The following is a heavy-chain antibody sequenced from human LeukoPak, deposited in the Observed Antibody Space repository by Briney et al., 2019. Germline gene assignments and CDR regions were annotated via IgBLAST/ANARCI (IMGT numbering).Heavy chain of an antibody. CDR2: IIPIFGTA. D-gene: IGHD2-2*01. J-gene: IGHJ4*02. Sequence: GASVKVSCKASGGTFSSYAISWVRQAPGQGLEWMGGIIPIFGTANYAQKFQGRVTITTDESTSTAYMELSSLRSEDTAVYYCAEYCSSTSCNDYWGQGTPVTVSS. CDR3: AEYCSSTSCNDY. V-gene: IGHV1-69*05. CDR1: GGTFSSYA.